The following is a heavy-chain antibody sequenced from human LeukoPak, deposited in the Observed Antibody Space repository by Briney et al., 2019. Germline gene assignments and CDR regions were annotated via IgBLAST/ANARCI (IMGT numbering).Heavy chain of an antibody. CDR1: GYTFTSYG. Sequence: GASVKVSFEASGYTFTSYGIKWVRQATGQGREWMGWMNPNSGNTGYAQKFQGRVTITRNTSISTAYMDLSSLRSEDTAVYYCARGAVYGSGSYYNGFDPWGQGTLVTVSS. D-gene: IGHD3-10*01. V-gene: IGHV1-8*01. J-gene: IGHJ5*02. CDR2: MNPNSGNT. CDR3: ARGAVYGSGSYYNGFDP.